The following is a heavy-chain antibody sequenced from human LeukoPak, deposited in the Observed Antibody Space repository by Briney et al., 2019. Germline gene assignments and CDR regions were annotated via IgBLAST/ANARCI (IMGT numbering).Heavy chain of an antibody. J-gene: IGHJ4*02. Sequence: GASVEVSCTASGYTFTSYDINWVRQATGQGLEWMGWMNPNSGNTGYAQKFQGRVTMTRNTSISTAYMELSSLRSEDTAVYYCARATGKDILTGRKLDCWGQGTLVSVSS. D-gene: IGHD3-9*01. CDR2: MNPNSGNT. CDR3: ARATGKDILTGRKLDC. CDR1: GYTFTSYD. V-gene: IGHV1-8*01.